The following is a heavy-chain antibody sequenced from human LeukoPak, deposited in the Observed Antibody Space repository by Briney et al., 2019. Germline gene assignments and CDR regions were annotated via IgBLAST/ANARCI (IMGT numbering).Heavy chain of an antibody. CDR3: VAELELLXXPLDF. CDR2: IRRKPKDYAT. D-gene: IGHD1-7*01. V-gene: IGHV3-73*01. J-gene: IGHJ4*01. CDR1: GFTCSVSA. Sequence: GGSLVQPGGALRLSCATSGFTCSVSAMHWVRQASGKGLDGGGRIRRKPKDYATAYAASVKGRFTISRDNSTNTAYLQMNSLITEDTAVYHCVAELELLXXPLDFXXXGTLVTV.